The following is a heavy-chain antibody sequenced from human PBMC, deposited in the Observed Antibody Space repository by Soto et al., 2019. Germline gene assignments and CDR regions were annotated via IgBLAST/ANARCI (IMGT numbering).Heavy chain of an antibody. CDR1: GFTFSSYW. CDR3: ARGEISGWDYGMDV. V-gene: IGHV3-74*01. Sequence: EVQLVESGGGLVQPGGSLRLSCAASGFTFSSYWMHWVRQAPGKGLVWVSRINSDGSSTSYADSVKGRFTISRDNAKNTLYLQVNSLRAEDTAVYYCARGEISGWDYGMDVWGQGTTVTVSS. CDR2: INSDGSST. J-gene: IGHJ6*02. D-gene: IGHD6-19*01.